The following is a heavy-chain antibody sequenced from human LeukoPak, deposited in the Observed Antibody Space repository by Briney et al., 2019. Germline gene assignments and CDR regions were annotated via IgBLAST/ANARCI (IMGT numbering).Heavy chain of an antibody. CDR3: AKDTLPETGGILDF. D-gene: IGHD7-27*01. Sequence: GGSLRLSCAASGFTFNDYAMHWVRQAPGKGLEWVSGISWNSGSIGYADSVKGRFTISRDNAKNSLYLQMNSLRAEDMALYYCAKDTLPETGGILDFWGQGTLVTVSS. CDR2: ISWNSGSI. CDR1: GFTFNDYA. V-gene: IGHV3-9*03. J-gene: IGHJ4*02.